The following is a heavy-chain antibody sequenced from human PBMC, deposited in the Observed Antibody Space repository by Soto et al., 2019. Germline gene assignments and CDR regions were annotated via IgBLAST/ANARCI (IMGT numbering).Heavy chain of an antibody. J-gene: IGHJ6*02. CDR2: ISYDGSNK. CDR3: ARESRIVVVPAAIVLYGMDV. CDR1: GFTFSSYA. D-gene: IGHD2-2*01. V-gene: IGHV3-30-3*01. Sequence: GGSLRLSCAASGFTFSSYAMHWVRQAPGKGLEWVAVISYDGSNKYYADSVKGRFTISRDNSKNTLYLQMNSLRAEDTAVYYCARESRIVVVPAAIVLYGMDVWGQGTTVTVSS.